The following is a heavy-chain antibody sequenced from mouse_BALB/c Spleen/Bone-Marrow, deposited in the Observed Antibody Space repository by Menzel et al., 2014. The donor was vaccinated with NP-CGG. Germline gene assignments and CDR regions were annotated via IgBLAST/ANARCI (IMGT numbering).Heavy chain of an antibody. CDR2: ISSGGSYT. CDR3: ARQGYGYDGFDC. V-gene: IGHV5-6*02. CDR1: GFTFSSYG. Sequence: DVKLQESGGDLVKPGGSLKLSCAASGFTFSSYGMSWVRQTPDKRLEWVATISSGGSYTYYPDSVKGRFTISRDNAKNTLYLQMSSLKSEDTAMYYCARQGYGYDGFDCWGQGTTLTVSS. D-gene: IGHD2-2*01. J-gene: IGHJ2*01.